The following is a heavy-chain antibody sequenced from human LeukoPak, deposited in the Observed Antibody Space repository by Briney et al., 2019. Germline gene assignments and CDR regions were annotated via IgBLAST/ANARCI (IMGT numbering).Heavy chain of an antibody. J-gene: IGHJ4*02. CDR1: GFTFSSYA. Sequence: GGSLRLSCAASGFTFSSYAMNWVRQAPGKGLEWVSTITTSGSSTYYADSVKGRFTISRDNSKNTLYLQMNSLRAEDTAVYYCAKSDSDWSQYDYWGQGTLVTVSS. V-gene: IGHV3-23*01. D-gene: IGHD6-19*01. CDR3: AKSDSDWSQYDY. CDR2: ITTSGSST.